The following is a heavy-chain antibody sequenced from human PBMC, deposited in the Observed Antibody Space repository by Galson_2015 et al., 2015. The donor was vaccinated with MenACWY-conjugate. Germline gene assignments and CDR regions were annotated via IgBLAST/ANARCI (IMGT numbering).Heavy chain of an antibody. J-gene: IGHJ4*02. V-gene: IGHV3-7*03. CDR1: GFAFSSYW. CDR2: IKPDGSDR. Sequence: SLRLSCAASGFAFSSYWMSWVRQAPGKGLEWVANIKPDGSDRFSVDSVKGRFTISRDDGKNSVYLQMNILRAEDSAVSYCASGFSRCGFAYWGQGTLVTVSS. D-gene: IGHD2-2*03. CDR3: ASGFSRCGFAY.